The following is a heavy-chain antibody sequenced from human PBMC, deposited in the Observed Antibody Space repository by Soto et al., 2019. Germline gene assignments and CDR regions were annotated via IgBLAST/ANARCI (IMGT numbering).Heavy chain of an antibody. J-gene: IGHJ4*02. CDR3: ARDRLRGYDSSGFYS. D-gene: IGHD3-22*01. V-gene: IGHV1-18*01. CDR2: INPSDGNR. CDR1: GYSFSFYG. Sequence: ASVKVSCKASGYSFSFYGINWVRQAPGQGLEWMGWINPSDGNRNFAQKIEDRDNMTTATSTNTVFLELRRLKSDDTAIYYCARDRLRGYDSSGFYSWGQGTMVTVSS.